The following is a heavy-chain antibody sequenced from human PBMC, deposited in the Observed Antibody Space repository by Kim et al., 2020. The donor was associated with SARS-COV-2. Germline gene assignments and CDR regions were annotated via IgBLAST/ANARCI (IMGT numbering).Heavy chain of an antibody. Sequence: SETLSLTCTVSGGSISSYYWSWIRQPPGKGLEWIGYIYYSGSTNYNPSLKSRVTISVDTSKNQFSLKLSSVTAADTAVYYCAREGGYDFWSGYYNGMDVWGQGTTVTVSS. CDR1: GGSISSYY. J-gene: IGHJ6*02. D-gene: IGHD3-3*01. CDR3: AREGGYDFWSGYYNGMDV. CDR2: IYYSGST. V-gene: IGHV4-59*13.